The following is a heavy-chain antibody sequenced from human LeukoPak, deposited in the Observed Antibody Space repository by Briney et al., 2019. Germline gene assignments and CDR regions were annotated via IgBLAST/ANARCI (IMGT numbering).Heavy chain of an antibody. Sequence: SETLSLTCTVSGGSISSGGYYWSWIRQHPGKGLEWIGYIYYSGSTYYNPSLKSRVTISVDTSKNQFSLKLSSVTAADTAVYYCARGVPGWFDPWGQGILVTVSS. CDR1: GGSISSGGYY. J-gene: IGHJ5*02. CDR2: IYYSGST. CDR3: ARGVPGWFDP. V-gene: IGHV4-31*03.